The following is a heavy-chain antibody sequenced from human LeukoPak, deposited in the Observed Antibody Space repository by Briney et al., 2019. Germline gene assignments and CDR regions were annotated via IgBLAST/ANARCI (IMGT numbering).Heavy chain of an antibody. Sequence: PGGSLRLSCAASGFTFSSYAMSWVRQAPRKGLEWVSAISGSGGSTYYADSVKGRFTISRDNSKNTLYPQMNSLRAEDTAVYYCAKVSSRHYYYYYMDVWGKGTTVTVSS. CDR3: AKVSSRHYYYYYMDV. J-gene: IGHJ6*03. CDR1: GFTFSSYA. D-gene: IGHD6-6*01. V-gene: IGHV3-23*01. CDR2: ISGSGGST.